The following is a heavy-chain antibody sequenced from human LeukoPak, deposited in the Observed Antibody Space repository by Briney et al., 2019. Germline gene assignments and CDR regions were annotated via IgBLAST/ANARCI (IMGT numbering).Heavy chain of an antibody. CDR3: ARDIWYSTGYHDY. CDR2: IRSKAYGVTT. Sequence: PGGSLRLSCAASGFIFSSYAMSWVRQAPGKGLEWVGFIRSKAYGVTTEYAASVKSRFTISRDDSKSIAYLQMNSLKTEDTAVYYCARDIWYSTGYHDYWGQGTLVTVSS. V-gene: IGHV3-49*04. CDR1: GFIFSSYA. J-gene: IGHJ4*02. D-gene: IGHD3-22*01.